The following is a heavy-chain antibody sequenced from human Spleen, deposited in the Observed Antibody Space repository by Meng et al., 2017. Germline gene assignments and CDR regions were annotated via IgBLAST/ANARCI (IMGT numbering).Heavy chain of an antibody. CDR2: IVTKTKNYAT. V-gene: IGHV3-73*01. D-gene: IGHD6-19*01. J-gene: IGHJ3*02. CDR1: GSIISGSD. Sequence: GESLKISCAASGSIISGSDIHWVRQASGKGLEWVGRIVTKTKNYATAYAASVKGRFTISRDDSVNTGYLQMNSLRSEDTDLYYCTVYITGHMWGRGTMVTVSS. CDR3: TVYITGHM.